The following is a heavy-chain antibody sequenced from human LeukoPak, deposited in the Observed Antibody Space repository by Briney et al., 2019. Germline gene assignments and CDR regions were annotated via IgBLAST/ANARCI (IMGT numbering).Heavy chain of an antibody. CDR2: IRYDGSNK. Sequence: PGGSLRLSCAASGFTFSSYGMHWVRQAPGKGLEWVAFIRYDGSNKYYADSVKGRFTISRDNSKNTLYLQMNSLRAEDTAVYYCAKVREPGGWELPPLYYFDYWGQGTLVTVSS. CDR1: GFTFSSYG. J-gene: IGHJ4*02. CDR3: AKVREPGGWELPPLYYFDY. V-gene: IGHV3-30*02. D-gene: IGHD1-26*01.